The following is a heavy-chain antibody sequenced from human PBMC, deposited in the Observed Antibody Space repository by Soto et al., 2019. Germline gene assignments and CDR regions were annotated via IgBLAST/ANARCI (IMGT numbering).Heavy chain of an antibody. CDR1: GGSISSYY. J-gene: IGHJ4*02. V-gene: IGHV4-59*01. D-gene: IGHD1-26*01. Sequence: QVQLQESGPGLVKPSETLSLTCTVSGGSISSYYWSWIRQPPGKGLEWIGYIYYSGSTNYNPSLTSPVTLSVDTSKTQFSLKLTSVTAADTAVYYCARDWEVGALHYWGQGTLVTVSS. CDR2: IYYSGST. CDR3: ARDWEVGALHY.